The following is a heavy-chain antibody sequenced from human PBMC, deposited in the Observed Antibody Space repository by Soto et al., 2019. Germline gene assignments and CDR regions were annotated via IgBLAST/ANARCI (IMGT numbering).Heavy chain of an antibody. D-gene: IGHD2-21*02. CDR2: INSGGSRT. V-gene: IGHV3-74*01. CDR1: GFIFNSHW. J-gene: IGHJ4*02. Sequence: EVQLAESGGGLVQPGGSLRLSCAASGFIFNSHWMHWVRQAPGKGLVWVARINSGGSRTNYADSVKGRFTISRDNAKDTLYLDMNSLRVEDTAIYYSARGNCSGDTCFFGGTNWGQGTRVTVSS. CDR3: ARGNCSGDTCFFGGTN.